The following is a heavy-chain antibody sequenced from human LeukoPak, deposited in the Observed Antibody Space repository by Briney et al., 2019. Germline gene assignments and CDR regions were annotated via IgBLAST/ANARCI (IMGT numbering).Heavy chain of an antibody. CDR2: TYYRSKWYN. V-gene: IGHV6-1*01. D-gene: IGHD1-26*01. Sequence: SQTLPLTCAISGDSVLRNTATWNWITQSPPRGLEWLGRTYYRSKWYNDYAESVKSRITINPDTSKNQFSLQLNSVTSEDTAVYYCARGERGANWFDPWGQGTLVTVSS. CDR1: GDSVLRNTAT. CDR3: ARGERGANWFDP. J-gene: IGHJ5*02.